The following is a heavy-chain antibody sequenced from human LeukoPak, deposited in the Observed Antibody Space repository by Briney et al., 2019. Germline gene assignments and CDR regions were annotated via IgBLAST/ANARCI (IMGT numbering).Heavy chain of an antibody. J-gene: IGHJ3*02. V-gene: IGHV1-69*13. CDR2: IIPIFGTA. CDR1: GGTFSSYA. CDR3: ARGRWEATNAFDI. D-gene: IGHD1-26*01. Sequence: GASVKISCKASGGTFSSYAISWVRQAPGQGLEWMGGIIPIFGTANYAQKFQGRVTITADESTSTAYMELSSLRSEDTAVYYCARGRWEATNAFDIWGQGTMVTVSS.